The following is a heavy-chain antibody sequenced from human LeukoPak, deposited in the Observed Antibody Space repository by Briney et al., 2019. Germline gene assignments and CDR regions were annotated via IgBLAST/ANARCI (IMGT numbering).Heavy chain of an antibody. V-gene: IGHV3-48*03. CDR1: GFTFSSYK. Sequence: GSLRLSCAASGFTFSSYKMNWVRQAPGKGLDWVAYISSSGRTIYHADSVKGRFTISRDNAKDSLFLQMNSLRVEDTAVYYCARGHSGTYYGDFDYWGQGTLVTVSS. CDR3: ARGHSGTYYGDFDY. CDR2: ISSSGRTI. D-gene: IGHD1-26*01. J-gene: IGHJ4*02.